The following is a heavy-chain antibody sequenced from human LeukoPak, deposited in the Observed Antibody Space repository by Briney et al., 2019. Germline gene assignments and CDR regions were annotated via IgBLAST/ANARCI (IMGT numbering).Heavy chain of an antibody. D-gene: IGHD2-2*01. Sequence: GGSLRLSCAASGFTFSSYAMSWVRQAPGKGLEWVSAISGSGGSTYYADSVKGRFTISRDNAKNSLYLQMNSLRAEDTAVYYCAKTRSSTILPPLDYWGQGTLVTVSS. CDR2: ISGSGGST. CDR3: AKTRSSTILPPLDY. V-gene: IGHV3-23*01. CDR1: GFTFSSYA. J-gene: IGHJ4*02.